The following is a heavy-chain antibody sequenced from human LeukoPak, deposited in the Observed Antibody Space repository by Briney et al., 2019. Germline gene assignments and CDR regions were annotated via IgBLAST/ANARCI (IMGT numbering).Heavy chain of an antibody. CDR2: MNPNSSNT. J-gene: IGHJ4*02. CDR1: GYTFTSYD. D-gene: IGHD2-15*01. CDR3: ARPDGICSGGSCYSG. V-gene: IGHV1-8*01. Sequence: ASVKVSCKASGYTFTSYDINWVRQATGQGLKWMGWMNPNSSNTGYAQKFQGRVTMTRNTSISTAYMELSSLRSEDTAVYYCARPDGICSGGSCYSGWGQGTLVTVSS.